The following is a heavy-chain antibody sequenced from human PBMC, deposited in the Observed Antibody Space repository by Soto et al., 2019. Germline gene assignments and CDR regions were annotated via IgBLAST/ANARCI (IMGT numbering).Heavy chain of an antibody. V-gene: IGHV3-23*01. Sequence: PGGSLRLSCAASGCTFSSDVMSWVRQAPGKGLEWVSAISGSGGSTYYADSVKGRFTISRDNSKNTLYLQINTLRAEDTAIYYCASDIRSGWTKNGFDPWGEGT. D-gene: IGHD6-19*01. J-gene: IGHJ5*02. CDR2: ISGSGGST. CDR1: GCTFSSDV. CDR3: ASDIRSGWTKNGFDP.